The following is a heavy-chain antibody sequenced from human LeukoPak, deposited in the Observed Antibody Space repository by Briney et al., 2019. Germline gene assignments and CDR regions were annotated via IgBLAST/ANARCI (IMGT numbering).Heavy chain of an antibody. J-gene: IGHJ6*02. D-gene: IGHD4-17*01. Sequence: ASVKVSCKASGGTFSSYTISWVRHAPGQGLEWMGRIIPILGIANYAQKFQGRVTITADKSTSTAYMELSSLRSEDTAVYYCAREDGDYVDHYYYGMDVWGQGTTVTVSS. CDR3: AREDGDYVDHYYYGMDV. CDR1: GGTFSSYT. CDR2: IIPILGIA. V-gene: IGHV1-69*04.